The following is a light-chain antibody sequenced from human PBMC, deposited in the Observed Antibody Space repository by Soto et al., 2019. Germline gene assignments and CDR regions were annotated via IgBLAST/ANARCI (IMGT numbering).Light chain of an antibody. CDR2: LNSDGSH. CDR3: QTWGAGIQV. CDR1: SGHSTYA. J-gene: IGLJ3*02. Sequence: QSVLTQSPSASASLGASVKLTCTLSSGHSTYAIAWHQQHPEKGPRYLMKLNSDGSHSKGAGIPDRFSGSSSGAERYLTISSLQSEDEADYYCQTWGAGIQVFGGGTKVTVL. V-gene: IGLV4-69*01.